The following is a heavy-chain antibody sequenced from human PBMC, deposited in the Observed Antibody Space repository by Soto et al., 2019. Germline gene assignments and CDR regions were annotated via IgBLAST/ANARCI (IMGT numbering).Heavy chain of an antibody. Sequence: GESLKISCKGSGYSFTSYWISWVRQMPGKGLEWMGRIDPSDSYTNYSPSFQGHVTISADKSISTAYLQWSSLKASDTAMYYCARQNGDYGRYYYYYGMGVWGQGTTVTVSS. CDR3: ARQNGDYGRYYYYYGMGV. J-gene: IGHJ6*02. D-gene: IGHD4-17*01. CDR2: IDPSDSYT. CDR1: GYSFTSYW. V-gene: IGHV5-10-1*01.